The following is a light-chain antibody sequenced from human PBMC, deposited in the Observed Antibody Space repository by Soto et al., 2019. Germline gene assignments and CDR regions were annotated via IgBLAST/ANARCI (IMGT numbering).Light chain of an antibody. CDR2: KAS. Sequence: DIQMTQSPSTLSASVGDRVTITCRASQSISSWLAWYQQKPGKAPKLLIYKASSLESGVPSRFSGSGSGTEFTLTISSLQPDDFATYYCQQSYSTPRTFGQGTRLDIQ. V-gene: IGKV1-5*03. CDR1: QSISSW. CDR3: QQSYSTPRT. J-gene: IGKJ2*01.